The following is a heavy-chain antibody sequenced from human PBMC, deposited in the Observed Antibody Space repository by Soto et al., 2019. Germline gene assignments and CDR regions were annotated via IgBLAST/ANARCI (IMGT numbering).Heavy chain of an antibody. CDR3: ARGSKGSLIFDY. CDR1: GGTFSSYA. Sequence: GASVKVSCKASGGTFSSYAISWVRQAPGQGLEWMGGIIPIFGRTNYAQKFQGRVTITADESTSTAYMELSRLRSDDTAVYYCARGSKGSLIFDYWGQGTLVTVSS. J-gene: IGHJ4*02. D-gene: IGHD6-13*01. CDR2: IIPIFGRT. V-gene: IGHV1-69*13.